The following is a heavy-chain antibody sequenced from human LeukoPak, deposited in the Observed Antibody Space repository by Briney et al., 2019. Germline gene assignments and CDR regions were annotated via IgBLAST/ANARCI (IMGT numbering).Heavy chain of an antibody. V-gene: IGHV4-39*01. CDR2: IYYSGST. CDR3: ARSFNGQLVDY. CDR1: GGSISSSSYY. D-gene: IGHD6-13*01. Sequence: PSETLSLTCTVSGGSISSSSYYWGWIRQPPGKGLEWIGSIYYSGSTYYNPSLKSRVTISVDTSKNQFSLKLSSVTAADTAVYYCARSFNGQLVDYWGQGTLVTVSS. J-gene: IGHJ4*02.